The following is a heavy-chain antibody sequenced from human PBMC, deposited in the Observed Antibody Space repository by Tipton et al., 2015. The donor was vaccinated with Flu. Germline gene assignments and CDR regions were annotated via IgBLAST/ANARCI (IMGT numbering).Heavy chain of an antibody. CDR2: LSHDGSSK. D-gene: IGHD5-18*01. CDR3: AKSPGYGDVFDY. J-gene: IGHJ4*02. V-gene: IGHV3-30*18. CDR1: GFTFNKFG. Sequence: SLRLSCAASGFTFNKFGMHWVRQAPGKGLEWVAALSHDGSSKYYGDSVKGRFTISRDSSKNTLYLQMNSLRAEDTALYYCAKSPGYGDVFDYWGQGALVTVSS.